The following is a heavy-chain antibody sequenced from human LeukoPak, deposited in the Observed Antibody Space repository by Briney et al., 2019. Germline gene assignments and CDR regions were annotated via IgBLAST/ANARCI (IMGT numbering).Heavy chain of an antibody. CDR3: ARGGTFGVDIGDY. J-gene: IGHJ4*02. D-gene: IGHD3-3*01. Sequence: GGSLRLSCAASGFSFSTYAMTWVRQAPGKGLEYVSAISSSGGSTYYADSVKGRFTISRDNAKNSLYLQMNSLRAEDTAVYYCARGGTFGVDIGDYWGQGTLVTVS. V-gene: IGHV3-64*04. CDR1: GFSFSTYA. CDR2: ISSSGGST.